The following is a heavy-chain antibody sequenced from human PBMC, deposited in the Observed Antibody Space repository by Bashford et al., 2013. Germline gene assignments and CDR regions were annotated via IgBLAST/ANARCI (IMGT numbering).Heavy chain of an antibody. CDR1: GGTFSSYA. CDR3: ARDGKGLWTQDHYYYGMDV. Sequence: SVKVSCKASGGTFSSYAISWVRQAPGQGLEWMGRIIPILGIANYAQKFQGRVTITADKSTSTAYMELSSLRSEDTAVYYCARDGKGLWTQDHYYYGMDVWGQGTTVTVSS. J-gene: IGHJ6*02. D-gene: IGHD5-18*01. CDR2: IIPILGIA. V-gene: IGHV1-69*04.